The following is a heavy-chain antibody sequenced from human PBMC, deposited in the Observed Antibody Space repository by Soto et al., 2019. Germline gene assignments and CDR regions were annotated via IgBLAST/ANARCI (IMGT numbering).Heavy chain of an antibody. J-gene: IGHJ5*02. V-gene: IGHV3-21*01. CDR3: ARPSTQTRFWNWFDP. Sequence: GGSLRLSCAASGFTLSSYTMHWVRQAPGKGLEWVASISESRSSIYYADSVKGRFTISRDSAENSLFLQMTSLTAADTAVYYCARPSTQTRFWNWFDPWGQGTLVTVSS. CDR2: ISESRSSI. CDR1: GFTLSSYT.